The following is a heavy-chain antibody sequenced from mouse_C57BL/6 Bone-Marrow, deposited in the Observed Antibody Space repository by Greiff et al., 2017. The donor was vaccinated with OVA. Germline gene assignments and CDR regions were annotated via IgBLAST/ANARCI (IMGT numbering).Heavy chain of an antibody. CDR2: IDPEDGET. D-gene: IGHD2-3*01. J-gene: IGHJ3*01. CDR3: ARRRWLGFAY. CDR1: GFNIKDYY. V-gene: IGHV14-2*01. Sequence: VQLQQSGAELVKPGASVKLSCTASGFNIKDYYMHWVKQRTEQGLEWIGRIDPEDGETKYAPNFQGKATITADTSSNTAYMQLSSLTYEDSAVYYCARRRWLGFAYWGQGTLVTVSA.